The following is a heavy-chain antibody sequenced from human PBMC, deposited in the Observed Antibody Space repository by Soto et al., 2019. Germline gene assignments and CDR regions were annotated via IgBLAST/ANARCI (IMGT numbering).Heavy chain of an antibody. CDR3: ARVRRSSGYYYGD. Sequence: DAMKISCKASGYTYTRSYMLWVRQAPGQGLEWMGIINPSGGSTSYAQKFQGRVTMTRDTSTSTVYMELSSLRSEDTAVYYCARVRRSSGYYYGDWGQGTSVPVS. CDR2: INPSGGST. D-gene: IGHD3-22*01. CDR1: GYTYTRSY. V-gene: IGHV1-46*01. J-gene: IGHJ4*02.